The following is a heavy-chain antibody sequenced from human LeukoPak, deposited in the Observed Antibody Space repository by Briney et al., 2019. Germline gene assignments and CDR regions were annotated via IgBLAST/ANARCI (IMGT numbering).Heavy chain of an antibody. V-gene: IGHV3-30-3*01. J-gene: IGHJ4*02. CDR1: GYTFNSYW. CDR2: ISYDGSNK. D-gene: IGHD7-27*01. Sequence: GGSLRLSCAASGYTFNSYWMHWVRQAPGKGLEWVAVISYDGSNKYYADSVKGRFTISRGNSKNTLYLQMNSLRAEDTAVYYCARSVTGAFDYWGQGTLVTVSS. CDR3: ARSVTGAFDY.